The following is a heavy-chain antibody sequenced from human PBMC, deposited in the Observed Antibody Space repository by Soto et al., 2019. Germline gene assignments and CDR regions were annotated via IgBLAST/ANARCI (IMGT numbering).Heavy chain of an antibody. V-gene: IGHV4-39*01. CDR3: ARLNVVVPAAMGRLDWFDP. J-gene: IGHJ5*02. CDR2: IYYSGST. CDR1: GGSISSSSYY. Sequence: SETLSLTCTVSGGSISSSSYYWGWIRQPPGKGLEWIGSIYYSGSTYYNPSLKSRVTISVDTSKNQFSLKLSSVTAADTAVYYCARLNVVVPAAMGRLDWFDPWGQGTLVTVSS. D-gene: IGHD2-2*01.